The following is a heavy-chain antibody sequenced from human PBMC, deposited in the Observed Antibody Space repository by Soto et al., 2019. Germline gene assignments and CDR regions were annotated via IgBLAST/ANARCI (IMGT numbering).Heavy chain of an antibody. Sequence: GGSLRLSCAASGFTFSSYWMSWVRQAPGKGLEWVANIKQDGSEKYYVDSVKGRFTISRDNAKNSLYLQMNSLRAEDTAVFYCARRRYDILTGYQIGAFDYWGQGTLVTVSS. CDR2: IKQDGSEK. V-gene: IGHV3-7*01. CDR3: ARRRYDILTGYQIGAFDY. D-gene: IGHD3-9*01. CDR1: GFTFSSYW. J-gene: IGHJ4*02.